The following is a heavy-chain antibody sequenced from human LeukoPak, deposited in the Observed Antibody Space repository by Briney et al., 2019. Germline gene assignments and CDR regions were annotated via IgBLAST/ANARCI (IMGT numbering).Heavy chain of an antibody. Sequence: GGSLRLSCAASGFTFSSYTMSWVRQAPGKGLEWVSAISGSGDSTYYADSVKGGFTISRDNSKNTLYLQMGSLRVEDTGVYYCAKKIGASGSYSGMDVWGQGTTVTVSS. CDR2: ISGSGDST. CDR3: AKKIGASGSYSGMDV. CDR1: GFTFSSYT. D-gene: IGHD3-10*01. J-gene: IGHJ6*02. V-gene: IGHV3-23*01.